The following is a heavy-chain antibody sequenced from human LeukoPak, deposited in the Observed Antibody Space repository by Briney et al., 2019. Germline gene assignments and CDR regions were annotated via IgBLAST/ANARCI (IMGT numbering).Heavy chain of an antibody. CDR3: ARVQLGRPTTVTTLTLSYWYFDL. CDR1: GFTFSSYA. Sequence: GGSLRLSCAASGFTFSSYAMHWVRQAPGKGLEYVSAISSNGGSTYYANSVKGRFTISRDNAKNSLYLQMNSLRAEDTAVYYCARVQLGRPTTVTTLTLSYWYFDLWGRGTLVTVSS. CDR2: ISSNGGST. D-gene: IGHD4-11*01. J-gene: IGHJ2*01. V-gene: IGHV3-64*01.